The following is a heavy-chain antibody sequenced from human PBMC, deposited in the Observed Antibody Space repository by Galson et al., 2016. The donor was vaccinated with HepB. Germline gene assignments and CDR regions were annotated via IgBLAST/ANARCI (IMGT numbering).Heavy chain of an antibody. CDR2: IIPIFGTP. Sequence: SCKASGGTFSNYAFNWVRQAPGQGLEWMGGIIPIFGTPNYAQEFQGRVTITADESTSTAYMELRSLRSEDTAVYYCARGDFWSDRYYYSGMDVWGQGATATVSS. J-gene: IGHJ6*02. CDR3: ARGDFWSDRYYYSGMDV. CDR1: GGTFSNYA. D-gene: IGHD3-3*01. V-gene: IGHV1-69*01.